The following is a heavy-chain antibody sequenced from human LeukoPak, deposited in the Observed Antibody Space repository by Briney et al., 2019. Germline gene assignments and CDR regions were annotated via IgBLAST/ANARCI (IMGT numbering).Heavy chain of an antibody. Sequence: SETLSLTCTVSGGSVSNYYWSWIRQSPGKGLEWIGYIYYTETSYNPSLKGRVTISADTSKNQFSLKLYSVTAADTAVYYCATRKLGNDYWGQGTLVTVSS. CDR3: ATRKLGNDY. CDR1: GGSVSNYY. D-gene: IGHD7-27*01. J-gene: IGHJ4*02. V-gene: IGHV4-59*02. CDR2: IYYTET.